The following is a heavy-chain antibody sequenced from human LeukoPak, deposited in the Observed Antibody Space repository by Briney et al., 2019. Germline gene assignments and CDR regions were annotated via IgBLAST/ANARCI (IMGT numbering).Heavy chain of an antibody. V-gene: IGHV3-7*03. J-gene: IGHJ6*02. D-gene: IGHD2-2*02. Sequence: PGGSLRLSCVASGFTFSNNWMSWVRQVPGKRLEWVANIKGDGSEDYYVGSVKGRFTISRDNAKNSLYLQMNSLRDEDTAVYYCAKAEGCSSTSCYNYYYGMDVWGQGTTVTVSS. CDR1: GFTFSNNW. CDR2: IKGDGSED. CDR3: AKAEGCSSTSCYNYYYGMDV.